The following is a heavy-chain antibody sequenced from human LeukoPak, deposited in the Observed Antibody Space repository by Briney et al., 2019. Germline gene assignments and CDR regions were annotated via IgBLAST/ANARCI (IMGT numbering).Heavy chain of an antibody. Sequence: TSETLSLTCTVSGGSISSYYWSWIRQPPGKGLEWIGNNDYTGGANYNPSLKSRVTILVDTSKNQFSLKLISVTAADTAVYFCARNGPHYYDNSGYLDSWGQGALVTVSS. V-gene: IGHV4-59*01. CDR2: NDYTGGA. D-gene: IGHD3-22*01. CDR3: ARNGPHYYDNSGYLDS. J-gene: IGHJ4*02. CDR1: GGSISSYY.